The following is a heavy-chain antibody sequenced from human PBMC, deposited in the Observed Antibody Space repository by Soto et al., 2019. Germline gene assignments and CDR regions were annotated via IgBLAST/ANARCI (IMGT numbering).Heavy chain of an antibody. CDR3: ARGVLGRSAGYSSSWYYFGY. CDR2: INHSGST. V-gene: IGHV4-34*01. CDR1: GGSCSGYY. J-gene: IGHJ4*02. Sequence: PSETLSLTCAVYGGSCSGYYWSWIRQPPGKGLEWIGEINHSGSTNYNPSLKSRVTISVDTSKNQFSLKLSSVTAADTAVYYCARGVLGRSAGYSSSWYYFGYWGQGTLVTVSS. D-gene: IGHD6-13*01.